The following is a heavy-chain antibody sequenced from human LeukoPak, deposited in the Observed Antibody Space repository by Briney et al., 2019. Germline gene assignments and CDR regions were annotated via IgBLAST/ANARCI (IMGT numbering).Heavy chain of an antibody. V-gene: IGHV3-53*01. D-gene: IGHD3-16*01. J-gene: IGHJ3*02. CDR1: GFTVSSNY. CDR3: ARYYDSGASRGPKKTFDI. CDR2: IYSGGST. Sequence: GGSLRLSCAASGFTVSSNYMSWVRQAPGKGLEWVSVIYSGGSTYYADSVKGRFTISRDNAKNSLYLQMNSLRVEDTAVYYCARYYDSGASRGPKKTFDIWGQGTMVTVSS.